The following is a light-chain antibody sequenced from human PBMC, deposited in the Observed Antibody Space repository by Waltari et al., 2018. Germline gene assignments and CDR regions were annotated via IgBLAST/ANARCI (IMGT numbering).Light chain of an antibody. CDR3: SSYAISMPWL. Sequence: QSALTQPASVSGSPGQSITISCTGTSSDVGGYNYVSWYQPHPGKAPKLMIYEVSNRPSGVSNRFSVLQAEDEGDYYCSSYAISMPWLFGVGTKLTVL. CDR2: EVS. V-gene: IGLV2-14*01. J-gene: IGLJ3*02. CDR1: SSDVGGYNY.